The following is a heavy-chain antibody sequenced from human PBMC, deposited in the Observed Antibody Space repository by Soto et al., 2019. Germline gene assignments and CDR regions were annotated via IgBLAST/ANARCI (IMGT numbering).Heavy chain of an antibody. CDR3: ARAPMAGLDY. V-gene: IGHV4-39*01. J-gene: IGHJ4*02. CDR1: GASISDSRYY. D-gene: IGHD6-19*01. CDR2: FHKSGST. Sequence: SETLSLTCSVSGASISDSRYYWGWIRQPPGKGLEWIGNFHKSGSTDYNPSLKSRLSMSGDTSKNQFSLKLNSVTAADTAVYYCARAPMAGLDYWGQGTLVTVSS.